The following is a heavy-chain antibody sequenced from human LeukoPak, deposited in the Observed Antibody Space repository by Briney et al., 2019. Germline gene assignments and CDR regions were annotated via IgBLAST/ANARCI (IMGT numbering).Heavy chain of an antibody. V-gene: IGHV3-48*02. Sequence: GGSLRLSCAASGFTFSSYSMNWVRQAPGKGLEWVSYIISSSSTIYYADSVKGRFPISRDNAKNSLYLQMNSLRDEDTAVYYCARDRFYRTILDYWGQGTLVTVSS. D-gene: IGHD3-9*01. CDR1: GFTFSSYS. CDR3: ARDRFYRTILDY. J-gene: IGHJ4*02. CDR2: IISSSSTI.